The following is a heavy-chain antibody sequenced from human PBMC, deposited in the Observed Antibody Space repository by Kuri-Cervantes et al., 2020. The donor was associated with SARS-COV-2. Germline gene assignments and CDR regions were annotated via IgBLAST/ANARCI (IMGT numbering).Heavy chain of an antibody. D-gene: IGHD3-22*01. J-gene: IGHJ4*02. Sequence: ASVKVSCQASGYTFTSYGISWVRQAPGQGLEWMGWISACNGNTNYAQKLQGRVTMTTDTSTSTAYMELRSLRSDDTAVYYCARDPNYDSSGYYGLTFDYWGQGTLVTVSS. V-gene: IGHV1-18*01. CDR2: ISACNGNT. CDR1: GYTFTSYG. CDR3: ARDPNYDSSGYYGLTFDY.